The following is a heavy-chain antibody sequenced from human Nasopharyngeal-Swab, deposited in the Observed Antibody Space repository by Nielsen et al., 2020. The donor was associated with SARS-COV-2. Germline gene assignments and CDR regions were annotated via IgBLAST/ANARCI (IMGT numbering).Heavy chain of an antibody. D-gene: IGHD1-26*01. CDR2: IWYDGSNK. J-gene: IGHJ4*02. V-gene: IGHV3-33*06. Sequence: GESLKISCAASGFTFSSYGMHWVRQAPGKGLEWVAVIWYDGSNKYYADSVKGRFTISRDNSKNTLYLQMNSLRAEDTAVYYCAKVGTGDSRDYWGQGTLVTVSS. CDR1: GFTFSSYG. CDR3: AKVGTGDSRDY.